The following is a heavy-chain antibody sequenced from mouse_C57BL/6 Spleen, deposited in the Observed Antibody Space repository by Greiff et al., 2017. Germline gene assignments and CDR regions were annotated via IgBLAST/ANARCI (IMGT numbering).Heavy chain of an antibody. V-gene: IGHV5-9*01. CDR3: ARHDNADYFDY. Sequence: EVKLLESGGGLVKPGGSVKLSCAASGFTFSSYTMSWVRQTPGKRLEWVATISGGGGNTYYPDSVKGRFTISGDNAKNTLYLQLSSLRSEDTALYYCARHDNADYFDYWGQGTILTVSS. CDR1: GFTFSSYT. J-gene: IGHJ2*01. CDR2: ISGGGGNT. D-gene: IGHD1-3*01.